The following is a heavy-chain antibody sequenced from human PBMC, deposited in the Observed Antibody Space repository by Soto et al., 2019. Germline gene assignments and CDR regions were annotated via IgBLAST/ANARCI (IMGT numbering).Heavy chain of an antibody. D-gene: IGHD3-22*01. CDR2: IWYDGSNK. Sequence: LRLSFAAFVFKISIYGMHWVRQAPGKGLELVAVIWYDGSNKYYADSVKGRFTISRDNSKNTLYLQMNSLRAEDTAVYYCARGGHTYYYDSSGYFDPDYWGQGTLVTVSS. CDR3: ARGGHTYYYDSSGYFDPDY. V-gene: IGHV3-33*08. CDR1: VFKISIYG. J-gene: IGHJ4*02.